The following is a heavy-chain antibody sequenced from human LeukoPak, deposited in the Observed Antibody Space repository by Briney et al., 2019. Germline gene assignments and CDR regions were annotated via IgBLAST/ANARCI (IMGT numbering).Heavy chain of an antibody. D-gene: IGHD6-13*01. J-gene: IGHJ4*02. V-gene: IGHV4-59*08. CDR2: IYFTGNT. CDR1: GGSISSYY. CDR3: ARFIAAADTIDY. Sequence: SRTLSLTCTVSGGSISSYYWSWMRQPPGKGLEWIGYIYFTGNTYYNPSLKSRVTISVDTSKNQFSLKLSSVTAAYTAVYYCARFIAAADTIDYWGQGTLDIVSS.